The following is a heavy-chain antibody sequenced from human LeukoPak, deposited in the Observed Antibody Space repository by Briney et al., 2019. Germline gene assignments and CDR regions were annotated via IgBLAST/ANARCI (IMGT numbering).Heavy chain of an antibody. V-gene: IGHV3-23*01. CDR2: ISGSGGST. D-gene: IGHD2-15*01. CDR3: AKDPVYCSGGSCYWYNWFDP. J-gene: IGHJ5*02. CDR1: GVTFSSYA. Sequence: GGSLRLSCAASGVTFSSYAMSWVRQAPGKGLEWVSAISGSGGSTYYADSVKGRFTISRDNSKNTLYLQMNSLRAEDTAVYYCAKDPVYCSGGSCYWYNWFDPWGQGTLVTVSS.